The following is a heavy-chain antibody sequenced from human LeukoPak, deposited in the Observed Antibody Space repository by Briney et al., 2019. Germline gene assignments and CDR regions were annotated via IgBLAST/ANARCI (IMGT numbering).Heavy chain of an antibody. J-gene: IGHJ4*01. CDR3: ARDRGAYCGGDCYLGFDY. CDR1: GFTFKSYG. CDR2: MSHDGSNT. Sequence: GGSLRLSCAASGFTFKSYGMHWVRQAPGRGPEWVAVMSHDGSNTYYADSVKGRFTISRDNAKKSLYLQMTSLTAEDTAVYYCARDRGAYCGGDCYLGFDYWGRGTLVTVSS. V-gene: IGHV3-30*03. D-gene: IGHD2-21*02.